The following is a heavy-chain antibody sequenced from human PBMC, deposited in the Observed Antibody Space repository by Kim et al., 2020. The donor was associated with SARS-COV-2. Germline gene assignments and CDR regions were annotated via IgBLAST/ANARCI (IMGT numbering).Heavy chain of an antibody. D-gene: IGHD1-26*01. CDR1: GGSFSGYY. J-gene: IGHJ4*02. CDR3: ARAGDERGGARTFDY. CDR2: INHSGST. Sequence: SETLSLTCAVYGGSFSGYYWSWIRQPPGKGLEWIGKINHSGSTNYNPSLKSRVIISVDTSKNQFSLKLSSVTAADTAVYYCARAGDERGGARTFDYWGQGTLVTVSS. V-gene: IGHV4-34*01.